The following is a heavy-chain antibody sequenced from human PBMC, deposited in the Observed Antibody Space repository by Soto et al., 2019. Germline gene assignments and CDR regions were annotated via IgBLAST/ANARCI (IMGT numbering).Heavy chain of an antibody. CDR1: GGSISSSIYY. D-gene: IGHD2-2*01. Sequence: SETLSLTCTVSGGSISSSIYYWVWIRQPPGKGLDWIGSIYYSGSTYYNPSLKSRVTISVDTSKNQFSLKLSSVTAADTAVYYCARAEPAARAYYYYGMDVWGQGTTVTV. V-gene: IGHV4-39*01. CDR2: IYYSGST. CDR3: ARAEPAARAYYYYGMDV. J-gene: IGHJ6*02.